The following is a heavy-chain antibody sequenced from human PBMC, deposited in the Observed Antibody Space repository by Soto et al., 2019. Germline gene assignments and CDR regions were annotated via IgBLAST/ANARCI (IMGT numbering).Heavy chain of an antibody. D-gene: IGHD6-19*01. CDR3: GSPQRTGGGWAYY. J-gene: IGHJ4*02. CDR2: SRNRQTGYTI. V-gene: IGHV3-72*01. Sequence: EVRLVESGGGLVQPGGSLRLSCAASGFTFGDHYMDWVRQAPGKGLEWVARSRNRQTGYTIEYAASVEGRFTISRAESGSSVILQMNGLKTEDTAVYYCGSPQRTGGGWAYYWGQGIRVTVSS. CDR1: GFTFGDHY.